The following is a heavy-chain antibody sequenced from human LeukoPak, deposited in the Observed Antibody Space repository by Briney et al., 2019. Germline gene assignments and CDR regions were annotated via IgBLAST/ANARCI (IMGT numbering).Heavy chain of an antibody. Sequence: KSGESLKISCKGSGYSFTNYWIAWVRQMPGKGLEWMGIIHPGDSDTRYSPSFQGQVTISADKSISTAYLQWSSLKASDTAMYYCARLSYYDSSGYYSEAFDYWGQGTLVTVSS. V-gene: IGHV5-51*01. J-gene: IGHJ4*02. CDR2: IHPGDSDT. CDR1: GYSFTNYW. D-gene: IGHD3-22*01. CDR3: ARLSYYDSSGYYSEAFDY.